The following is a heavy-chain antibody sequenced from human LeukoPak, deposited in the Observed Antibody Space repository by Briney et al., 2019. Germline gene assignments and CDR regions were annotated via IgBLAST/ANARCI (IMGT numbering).Heavy chain of an antibody. CDR1: GFTFSSYS. CDR2: ISSSSSYI. D-gene: IGHD2-2*01. CDR3: ARGRCSSTSCYPVYYYYYYGMDV. J-gene: IGHJ6*02. V-gene: IGHV3-21*01. Sequence: GGSLRLSCAASGFTFSSYSMNWVRQAPGKGLEWVSSISSSSSYIYYADLVKGRFTISRDNAKNSLYLQMNSLRAEDTAVYYCARGRCSSTSCYPVYYYYYYGMDVWGQGTTVTVSS.